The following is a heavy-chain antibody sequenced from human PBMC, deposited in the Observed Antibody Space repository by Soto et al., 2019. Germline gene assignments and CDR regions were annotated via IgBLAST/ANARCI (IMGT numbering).Heavy chain of an antibody. V-gene: IGHV3-30-3*01. CDR1: GFPFSSYS. CDR3: ASDPYGSGSYSDAFDI. J-gene: IGHJ3*02. CDR2: ISYDGSNK. Sequence: GGSLSLSCAASGFPFSSYSMNWVRQAPGKGLEWVAVISYDGSNKYYADSVKGRFTISRDNSKNTLYLQMNSLRAEDTAVYYCASDPYGSGSYSDAFDIWGQGTMVTVSS. D-gene: IGHD3-10*01.